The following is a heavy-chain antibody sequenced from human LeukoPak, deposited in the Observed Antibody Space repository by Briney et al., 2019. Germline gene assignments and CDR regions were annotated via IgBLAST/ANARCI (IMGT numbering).Heavy chain of an antibody. V-gene: IGHV3-7*01. D-gene: IGHD6-19*01. CDR2: INPDGSVK. CDR1: GFTFSSYW. Sequence: GGSLRLSCAASGFTFSSYWMTWVRQAPGKGLEWVANINPDGSVKYYVDSVKGRFTISRDNAKNSVYLQMSSLRAEDTTVYYCVAGTGYWGQGTLVTVSS. J-gene: IGHJ4*02. CDR3: VAGTGY.